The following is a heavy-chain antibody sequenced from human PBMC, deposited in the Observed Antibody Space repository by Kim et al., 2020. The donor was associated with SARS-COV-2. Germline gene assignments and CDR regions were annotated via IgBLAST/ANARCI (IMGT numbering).Heavy chain of an antibody. CDR3: ARDDFWSGYSSFDY. D-gene: IGHD3-3*01. V-gene: IGHV4-34*13. J-gene: IGHJ4*02. Sequence: PALKSRVTISVDTSKNQFSLKLSSVTAADTAVYYCARDDFWSGYSSFDYWGQGTLVTVSS.